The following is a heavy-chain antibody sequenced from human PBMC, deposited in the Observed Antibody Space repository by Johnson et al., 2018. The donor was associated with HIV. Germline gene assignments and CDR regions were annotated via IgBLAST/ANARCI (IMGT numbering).Heavy chain of an antibody. CDR2: IYSGGST. J-gene: IGHJ3*02. V-gene: IGHV3-66*01. CDR3: ARGSGSYGDAFDI. D-gene: IGHD1-26*01. CDR1: GFTVSSNY. Sequence: VQLVESGGGLVQPGGSLRLSCAASGFTVSSNYMSWVRQAPGKGLEWVSVIYSGGSTYYADSVKGRFTIARENAKNSLYLQMNSLRAGDTAVYYCARGSGSYGDAFDIWGQGTMVTVSS.